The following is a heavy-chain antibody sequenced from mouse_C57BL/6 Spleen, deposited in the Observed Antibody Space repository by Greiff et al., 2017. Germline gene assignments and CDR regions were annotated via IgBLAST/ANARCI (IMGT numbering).Heavy chain of an antibody. J-gene: IGHJ4*01. V-gene: IGHV1-69*01. Sequence: QVQLQQPGAELVMPGASVKLSCKASGYTFTSYWMHWVKQRPGQGLEWIGEIDPSDSYTNYNQKFKGKSTLTVDKSSSTAYMQLSSLTSEDSAVYYCARGGGSSSMDYWGQGTSVTVSS. CDR2: IDPSDSYT. CDR1: GYTFTSYW. CDR3: ARGGGSSSMDY. D-gene: IGHD1-1*01.